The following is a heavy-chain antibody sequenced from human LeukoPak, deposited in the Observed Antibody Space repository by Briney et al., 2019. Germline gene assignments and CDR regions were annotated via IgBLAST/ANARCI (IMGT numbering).Heavy chain of an antibody. CDR1: GGSISSSSYY. CDR3: ARGSYYYGSGSYPFDY. V-gene: IGHV4-61*02. CDR2: IYTSGST. D-gene: IGHD3-10*01. Sequence: TSETLSLTCTVSGGSISSSSYYWSWIRQPAGKGLEWIGRIYTSGSTNYNPSLKSRVTMSVDTSKNQFSLKPSSVTAADTAVYYCARGSYYYGSGSYPFDYWGQGTLVTVSS. J-gene: IGHJ4*02.